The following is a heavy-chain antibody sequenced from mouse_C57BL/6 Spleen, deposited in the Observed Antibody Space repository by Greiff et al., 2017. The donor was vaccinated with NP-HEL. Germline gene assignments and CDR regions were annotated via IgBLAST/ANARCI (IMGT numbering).Heavy chain of an antibody. CDR2: IYPGDGDT. CDR3: ARRQGFITTAKLYFDY. D-gene: IGHD1-1*01. CDR1: GYAFSSYW. J-gene: IGHJ2*01. Sequence: QVQLQQSGAELVKPGASVKISCKASGYAFSSYWMNWVKQRPGKGLEWIGQIYPGDGDTNYNGKFKGKATLTADKSSSTAYMQLSSLTSEDSAVYFCARRQGFITTAKLYFDYWGQGTTLTVSS. V-gene: IGHV1-80*01.